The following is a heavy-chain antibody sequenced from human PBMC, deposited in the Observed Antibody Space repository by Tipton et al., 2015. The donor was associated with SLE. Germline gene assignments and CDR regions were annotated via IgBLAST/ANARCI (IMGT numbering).Heavy chain of an antibody. CDR1: GGTFSSYT. CDR2: IIPILGIA. V-gene: IGHV1-69*04. D-gene: IGHD6-19*01. Sequence: QSGAEVKKPGSSVKVSCKASGGTFSSYTISWVRQAPGQGLEWMGRIIPILGIANYAQKFQGRVTITADKSTSTAYMELSSLRSEDTAVYYCAKVGISGWDSGEGYWGQGTLVTVSS. J-gene: IGHJ4*02. CDR3: AKVGISGWDSGEGY.